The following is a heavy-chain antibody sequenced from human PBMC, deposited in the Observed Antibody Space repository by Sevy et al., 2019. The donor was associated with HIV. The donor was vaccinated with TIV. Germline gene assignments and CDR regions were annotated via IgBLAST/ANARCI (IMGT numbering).Heavy chain of an antibody. V-gene: IGHV4-59*01. D-gene: IGHD6-13*01. CDR2: IYYSGST. CDR3: ARESIAAIGDFDY. J-gene: IGHJ4*02. CDR1: GCSINNYF. Sequence: SETLSLTCTVSGCSINNYFWSWIRQPPGKGLEWIGDIYYSGSTNYNPSLKSRATISVDTSKTQFSLKLTSVTAADTAVYYCARESIAAIGDFDYWGQGTLVTVSS.